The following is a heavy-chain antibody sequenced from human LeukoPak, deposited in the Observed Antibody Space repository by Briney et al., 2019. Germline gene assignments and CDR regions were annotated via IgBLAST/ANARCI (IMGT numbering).Heavy chain of an antibody. CDR2: INPNSGGT. D-gene: IGHD3-9*01. CDR1: GYTFTGYY. CDR3: ARVNVLRYFDWSGPFDY. Sequence: ASVKVSCKASGYTFTGYYMHWVRQAPGQGLEWMGWINPNSGGTNYAQKLQGRVTMTTDTSTSTAYMELRSLRSDDTAVYYCARVNVLRYFDWSGPFDYWGQGTLVTVSS. V-gene: IGHV1-2*02. J-gene: IGHJ4*02.